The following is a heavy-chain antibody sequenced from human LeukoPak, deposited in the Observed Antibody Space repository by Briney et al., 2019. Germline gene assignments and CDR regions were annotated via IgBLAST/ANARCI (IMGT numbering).Heavy chain of an antibody. CDR2: INPNSGGT. J-gene: IGHJ5*02. D-gene: IGHD6-13*01. Sequence: ASVKVSCKASGYTFTGYYMHWVRQAPGQGLEWMGWINPNSGGTNYAQKFQGRVTMTRDTSISTAYMELSRLRSDDTAVYYCARVIRKQQQQVRWFDPCGQGTLVTVSS. CDR3: ARVIRKQQQQVRWFDP. CDR1: GYTFTGYY. V-gene: IGHV1-2*02.